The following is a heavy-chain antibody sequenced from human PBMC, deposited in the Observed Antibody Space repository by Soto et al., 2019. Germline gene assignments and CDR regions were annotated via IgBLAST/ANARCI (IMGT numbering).Heavy chain of an antibody. CDR1: GGSISSYY. J-gene: IGHJ5*02. D-gene: IGHD3-9*01. CDR2: IYYSGST. Sequence: SETLSLTCTVSGGSISSYYWSWIRQPPGKGLEWIGYIYYSGSTNYNPSLKSRVTISVDTSKNQFSLKLSSVTAADTAVYYCARGVDGQYNWFDPWGQGTLVTVSS. CDR3: ARGVDGQYNWFDP. V-gene: IGHV4-59*01.